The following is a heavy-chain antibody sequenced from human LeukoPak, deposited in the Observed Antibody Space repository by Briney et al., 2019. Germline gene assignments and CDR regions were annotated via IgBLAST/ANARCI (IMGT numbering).Heavy chain of an antibody. CDR3: ARFGLARKDAFDI. Sequence: PGGSLRLSCAASGFTFSSYSMNWVRQAPGKGLEWVSSISSSSSYTYYADSVKGRFTISRDNAKNSLYLQMNSLRAEDTAVYYCARFGLARKDAFDIWGQGTMVTVSS. J-gene: IGHJ3*02. CDR1: GFTFSSYS. V-gene: IGHV3-21*01. CDR2: ISSSSSYT. D-gene: IGHD3-10*01.